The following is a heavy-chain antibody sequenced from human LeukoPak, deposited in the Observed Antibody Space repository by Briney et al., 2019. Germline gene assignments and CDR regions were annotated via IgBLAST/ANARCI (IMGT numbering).Heavy chain of an antibody. CDR3: ARSVSSGYYRFDP. V-gene: IGHV4-59*08. D-gene: IGHD3-22*01. Sequence: SETLSLTCTVSGGSISSYYWSWIRQPPGKGLEWIGYIYYSGSTNYNPSLKSRVTISVDTSKNQFSLKLSSVTAADTAVYYCARSVSSGYYRFDPWGQGTLVTVSS. CDR1: GGSISSYY. J-gene: IGHJ5*02. CDR2: IYYSGST.